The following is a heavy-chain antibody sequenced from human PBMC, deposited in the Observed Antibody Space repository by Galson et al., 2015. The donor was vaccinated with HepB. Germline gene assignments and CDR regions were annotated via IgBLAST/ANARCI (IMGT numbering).Heavy chain of an antibody. J-gene: IGHJ1*01. V-gene: IGHV3-64*04. D-gene: IGHD6-13*01. CDR2: ISSNGGST. CDR1: GFTFGSYT. CDR3: ARDARAAAAWVRLGYFQH. Sequence: SLRLSCAASGFTFGSYTMHWVRQAPGKGLEHVSIISSNGGSTSYANSVKGRFTISRDNSKNTLYLQMNSLRAEDTAVYYCARDARAAAAWVRLGYFQHWGQGTLVTVSS.